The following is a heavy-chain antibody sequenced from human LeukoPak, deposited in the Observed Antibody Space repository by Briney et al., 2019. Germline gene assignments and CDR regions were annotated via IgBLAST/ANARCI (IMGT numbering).Heavy chain of an antibody. V-gene: IGHV4-59*01. D-gene: IGHD3-10*01. J-gene: IGHJ4*02. Sequence: SETLPLTCTVSGGSISSYYWSWIRQPPGKGLEWLGYIYYSGSTNYNPSLKSRVTISVDTSKNQFSLKLSSVTAADTAVYYCARMVRGVIITFVDYWGQGTLVTVSS. CDR2: IYYSGST. CDR1: GGSISSYY. CDR3: ARMVRGVIITFVDY.